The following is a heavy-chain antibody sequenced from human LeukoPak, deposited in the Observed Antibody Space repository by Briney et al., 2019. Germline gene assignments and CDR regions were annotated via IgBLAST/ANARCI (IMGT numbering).Heavy chain of an antibody. V-gene: IGHV3-23*01. D-gene: IGHD3-22*01. CDR1: GFTFSSYA. J-gene: IGHJ3*02. CDR3: AKDLVVVNDAFDI. Sequence: PGGSLRLSCAASGFTFSSYAMSWVRQAPGKGLEWVSAISGSGGSTYYADSVKGRFTISRDNSKNTLYPQMNSLRAEDTAVYYCAKDLVVVNDAFDIWGQGTMVTVSS. CDR2: ISGSGGST.